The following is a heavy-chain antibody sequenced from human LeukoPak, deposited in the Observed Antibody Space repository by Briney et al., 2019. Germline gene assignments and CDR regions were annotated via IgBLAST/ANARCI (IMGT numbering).Heavy chain of an antibody. V-gene: IGHV3-30*02. CDR2: IQWDGSNK. CDR1: GFSVTAYG. Sequence: PGGSLRLSCAASGFSVTAYGIHWARQAPGKGLEWVATIQWDGSNKYYVDSVKGRFTVSRDNSKNTVYLQMNSLRSEGTAVYYCARREAVGAMSDFDDWGQGTLVTVSS. CDR3: ARREAVGAMSDFDD. J-gene: IGHJ4*02. D-gene: IGHD1-26*01.